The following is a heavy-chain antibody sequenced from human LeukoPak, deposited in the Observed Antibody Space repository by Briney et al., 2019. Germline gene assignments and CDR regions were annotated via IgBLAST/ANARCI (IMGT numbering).Heavy chain of an antibody. V-gene: IGHV4-39*01. CDR1: GGSISSSSYY. CDR2: IYYSGST. J-gene: IGHJ5*02. Sequence: SETLSLTCTVSGGSISSSSYYWGWIRQPPGKGLEWIGSIYYSGSTYYNPSLKSRVTISVDTSKNQFSLKLSSVTAADTAVYYCARHWNRIAAAVCWFDRWGQGTLVTVSS. D-gene: IGHD6-13*01. CDR3: ARHWNRIAAAVCWFDR.